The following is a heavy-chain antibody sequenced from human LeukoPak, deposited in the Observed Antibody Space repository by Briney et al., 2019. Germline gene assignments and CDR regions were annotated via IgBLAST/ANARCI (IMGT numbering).Heavy chain of an antibody. V-gene: IGHV3-72*01. CDR2: TRNKANSYTT. Sequence: GGSLRLSCAASGFTFSDHYMDWVRQAPGKGLEWVGRTRNKANSYTTEYAASVKGRFTISRDDSKNSLYLQMNSLKTEDTAVYYCAREYYYDSSGYYSDAFDIWGQATMVTVSS. CDR3: AREYYYDSSGYYSDAFDI. CDR1: GFTFSDHY. J-gene: IGHJ3*02. D-gene: IGHD3-22*01.